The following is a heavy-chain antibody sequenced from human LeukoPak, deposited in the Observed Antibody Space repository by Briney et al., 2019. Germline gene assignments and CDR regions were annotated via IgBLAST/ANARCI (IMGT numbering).Heavy chain of an antibody. CDR3: ARDRGYFDN. J-gene: IGHJ4*02. Sequence: GGSLRLSCAASGFTFSIYSMNWVRQAPGKGLEWLSSITSSSNYIYYADSVKGRFTISRDNVQNSPYLQMNSLRAEDTAMYYCARDRGYFDNWGQGTLVTVSS. CDR1: GFTFSIYS. V-gene: IGHV3-21*01. CDR2: ITSSSNYI.